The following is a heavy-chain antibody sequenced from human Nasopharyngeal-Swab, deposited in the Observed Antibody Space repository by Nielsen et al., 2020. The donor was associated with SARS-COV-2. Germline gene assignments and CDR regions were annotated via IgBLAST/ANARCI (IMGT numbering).Heavy chain of an antibody. CDR3: ARCLYYYYYMDV. V-gene: IGHV2-70*11. Sequence: SGPTLVKPTQTLTLTCTFSGFSLSTSGMCVSWIRQPPGKALEWLARIDWDDDKYYSTSLKTRLTISKDTSKNQVVLTLTNMDPVDTVTYYCARCLYYYYYMDVWGKGTTVTVSS. CDR2: IDWDDDK. J-gene: IGHJ6*03. CDR1: GFSLSTSGMC.